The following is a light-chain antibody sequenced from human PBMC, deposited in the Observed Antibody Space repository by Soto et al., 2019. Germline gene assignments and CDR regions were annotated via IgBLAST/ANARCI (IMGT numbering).Light chain of an antibody. Sequence: DSHINQSKSSLSASVGDRFAISFLASQSISSYLNWYQQKPGKAPKLLIYAASSLQSGVPSRFSGSGSGTDFTLTISSLQPEDFATYYCQQSYSTPLTFGGGTNVDI. V-gene: IGKV1-39*01. CDR3: QQSYSTPLT. J-gene: IGKJ4*01. CDR1: QSISSY. CDR2: AAS.